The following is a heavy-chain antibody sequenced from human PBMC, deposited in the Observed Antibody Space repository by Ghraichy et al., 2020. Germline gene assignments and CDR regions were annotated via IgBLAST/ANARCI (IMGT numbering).Heavy chain of an antibody. CDR1: GGSISSYY. Sequence: GSLRLSCTVSGGSISSYYWSWIRQPPGKGLEWIGYIYYSGSTNYNPSLKSRVTISVDTSKNQFSLKLSSVTAADTAVYYCAREGAYCSSTSCYLPRWFDPWGQGTLVTVSS. CDR2: IYYSGST. D-gene: IGHD2-2*01. CDR3: AREGAYCSSTSCYLPRWFDP. V-gene: IGHV4-59*01. J-gene: IGHJ5*02.